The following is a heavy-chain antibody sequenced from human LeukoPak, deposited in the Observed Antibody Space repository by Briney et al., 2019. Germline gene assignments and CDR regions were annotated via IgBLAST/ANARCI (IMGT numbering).Heavy chain of an antibody. D-gene: IGHD2-15*01. CDR3: ARGGWYGTLIDY. V-gene: IGHV3-74*01. CDR1: GFTFSSSL. Sequence: GGSLRLSCAASGFTFSSSLMHWVRQAPGRGLVWVSRINSDGRSTTYAESVKGRFTISRDNAKNTLYLQMNSLRAEDTAVYYCARGGWYGTLIDYWGQGTLVTVSS. CDR2: INSDGRST. J-gene: IGHJ4*02.